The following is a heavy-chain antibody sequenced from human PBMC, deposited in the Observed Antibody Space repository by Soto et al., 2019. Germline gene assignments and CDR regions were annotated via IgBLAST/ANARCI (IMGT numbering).Heavy chain of an antibody. V-gene: IGHV1-18*01. CDR1: GYTFTSYG. CDR3: ARDRMAAAPYYYYYYGMEV. D-gene: IGHD6-13*01. Sequence: QVQLVQSGAEVKKPGASVKVSCKASGYTFTSYGISWVRQAPGQGLEWMGWISAYNGNTNYAQKLHGRVTMTTDTSTSTAYMELRSLRSDDTAVYYCARDRMAAAPYYYYYYGMEVWGQGTTVTVSS. CDR2: ISAYNGNT. J-gene: IGHJ6*02.